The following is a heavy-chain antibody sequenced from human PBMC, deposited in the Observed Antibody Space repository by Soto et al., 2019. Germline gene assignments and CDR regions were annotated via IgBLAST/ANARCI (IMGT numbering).Heavy chain of an antibody. D-gene: IGHD6-19*01. CDR1: GYTFINYG. CDR2: ISGYTGDT. CDR3: ARGPPVPGNVVRFEP. Sequence: ASVKVSCKASGYTFINYGITWVRQAPGQGLEWMGWISGYTGDTNYAQKFQGRVTMTTDTSTSTAYMDLRSLRSDDTAVYYCARGPPVPGNVVRFEPWGQGTLVSVS. V-gene: IGHV1-18*04. J-gene: IGHJ5*02.